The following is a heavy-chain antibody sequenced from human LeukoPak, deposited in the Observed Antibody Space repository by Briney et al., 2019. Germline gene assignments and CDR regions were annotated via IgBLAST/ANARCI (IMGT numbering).Heavy chain of an antibody. J-gene: IGHJ6*02. CDR3: ARAVAAGAYCGMDV. CDR2: INHSGST. CDR1: GGSSSGYY. Sequence: SETLSLTCAVYGGSSSGYYWSWIRQPPGKGLEWIGEINHSGSTNYNPSLKSRVTISVDTSKNQFSLKLSSVTAADTAVYYCARAVAAGAYCGMDVWGQGTTVTVSS. V-gene: IGHV4-34*01. D-gene: IGHD6-13*01.